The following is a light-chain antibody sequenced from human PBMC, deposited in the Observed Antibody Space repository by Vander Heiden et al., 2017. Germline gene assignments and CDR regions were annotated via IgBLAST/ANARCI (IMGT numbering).Light chain of an antibody. CDR2: WAS. V-gene: IGKV4-1*01. CDR1: QSVLYSSNNNNY. CDR3: QQYYIAPLT. Sequence: DIVMTQSPDSLAVSLGEGATINCKSSQSVLYSSNNNNYLAWYQQKPGQPPKLLIYWASTRQSGVPDRFSGSGSGTDFTLTISSLQADDVAVYYCQQYYIAPLTFGGGTRVEIK. J-gene: IGKJ4*02.